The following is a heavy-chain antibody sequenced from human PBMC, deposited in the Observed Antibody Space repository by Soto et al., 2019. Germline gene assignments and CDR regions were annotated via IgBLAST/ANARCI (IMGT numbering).Heavy chain of an antibody. D-gene: IGHD3-10*01. CDR3: ARVLKDYYGSGSYFDY. CDR1: GGSISSGGYS. V-gene: IGHV4-30-2*01. Sequence: QLQLQESGSGLVKPSQTLSLTCAVSGGSISSGGYSWSWIRQPPGKGLEWIGYIYHSGSTYYNPPLKSRVTISVDRSKNQFSLKLSSVTAADTAVYYCARVLKDYYGSGSYFDYWGQGTLVTVSS. J-gene: IGHJ4*02. CDR2: IYHSGST.